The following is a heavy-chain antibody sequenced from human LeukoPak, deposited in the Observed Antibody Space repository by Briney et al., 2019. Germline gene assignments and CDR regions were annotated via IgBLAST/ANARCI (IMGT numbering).Heavy chain of an antibody. CDR3: ARDVTLSTGAFDI. CDR2: LYPSGST. CDR1: GASISRQY. D-gene: IGHD4-17*01. V-gene: IGHV4-4*07. J-gene: IGHJ3*02. Sequence: SETLSLTRTVSGASISRQYWSWIRQPAGKGLEWIGRLYPSGSTFQNPSLKSRVIISVDKSKNQFSLNLSSVTAADTAVYFCARDVTLSTGAFDIWGQGTMVTVSS.